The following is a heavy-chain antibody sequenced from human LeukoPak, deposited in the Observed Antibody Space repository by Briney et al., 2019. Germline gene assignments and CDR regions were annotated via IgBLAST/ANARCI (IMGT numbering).Heavy chain of an antibody. CDR3: AGDWRAKVTTEFDY. J-gene: IGHJ4*02. CDR1: GFTFSSYW. V-gene: IGHV3-7*01. D-gene: IGHD4-11*01. CDR2: IKEDGSEG. Sequence: PGGSLRLSCAASGFTFSSYWMSWVRQAPGKGLEWVANIKEDGSEGYYVDSVKGRFTISRDNAKNSLYLQMNSLTAEDTAVYYCAGDWRAKVTTEFDYRGQGTLVTVSS.